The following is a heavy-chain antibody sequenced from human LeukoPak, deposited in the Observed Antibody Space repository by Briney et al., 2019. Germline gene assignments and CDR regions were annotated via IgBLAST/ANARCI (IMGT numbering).Heavy chain of an antibody. CDR1: GGSFSGYY. Sequence: SETLSLTCAVYGGSFSGYYWSWIRQPPGKGLEWIGEINHSGSTNYNPSLKSRVTISVDTSKNQFSLKLSSVTAADTAVYYCASGRGTIFGVSIDYFDYWGQGTLVTVSS. J-gene: IGHJ4*02. D-gene: IGHD3-3*01. CDR2: INHSGST. V-gene: IGHV4-34*01. CDR3: ASGRGTIFGVSIDYFDY.